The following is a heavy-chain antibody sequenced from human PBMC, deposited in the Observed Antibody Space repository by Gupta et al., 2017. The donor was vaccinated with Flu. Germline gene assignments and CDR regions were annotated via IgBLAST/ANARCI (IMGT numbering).Heavy chain of an antibody. J-gene: IGHJ5*02. V-gene: IGHV4-31*03. CDR2: IYYNGNT. Sequence: HVQLQESGPGLVTPSQTLSLACSVSGYAINSGGYYWNWIRQSQGKGLEWIGYIYYNGNTYYNPSLKSRVTMSLDTSKNLFSLKLTSVNAADTAVYYCARGSVVTAATFGNFFDPWGQGSLVTVSS. D-gene: IGHD3-22*01. CDR1: GYAINSGGYY. CDR3: ARGSVVTAATFGNFFDP.